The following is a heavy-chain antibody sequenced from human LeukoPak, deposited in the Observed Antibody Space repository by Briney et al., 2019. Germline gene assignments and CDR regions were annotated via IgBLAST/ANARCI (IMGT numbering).Heavy chain of an antibody. CDR1: GGSISSYY. Sequence: SETLSLTCTVSGGSISSYYWSWIRQPAGKGLEWIGYIYYSGSTNYNPSLKSRVTISVDTSKNQFSLKLSSVTAADTAVYYCARGNGYYVGFDYWGQGTLVTVSS. CDR3: ARGNGYYVGFDY. V-gene: IGHV4-59*01. J-gene: IGHJ4*02. D-gene: IGHD3-22*01. CDR2: IYYSGST.